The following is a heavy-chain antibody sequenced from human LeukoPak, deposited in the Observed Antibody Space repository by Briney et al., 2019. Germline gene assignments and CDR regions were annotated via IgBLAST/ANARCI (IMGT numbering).Heavy chain of an antibody. CDR3: ARTRTTGTWWFDP. Sequence: ASVTVSCKASGYTFTSYGISWVRQAPGQGREGMGWISAYNGNTNYAQKLQGRVTMTTDTSTSTAYMELRSLRSDDTAVYYCARTRTTGTWWFDPWGQGTLVTVSS. V-gene: IGHV1-18*01. D-gene: IGHD1-1*01. J-gene: IGHJ5*02. CDR2: ISAYNGNT. CDR1: GYTFTSYG.